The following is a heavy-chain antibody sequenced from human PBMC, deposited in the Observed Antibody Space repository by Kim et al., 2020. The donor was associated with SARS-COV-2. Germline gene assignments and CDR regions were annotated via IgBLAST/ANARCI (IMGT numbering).Heavy chain of an antibody. D-gene: IGHD6-13*01. CDR2: A. CDR3: ARETGAAPDY. J-gene: IGHJ4*02. V-gene: IGHV1-69*01. Sequence: ANYAQKFQGRVTITADESTSTAYMELGSLRSEDTAVYYCARETGAAPDYWGQGTLVTVSS.